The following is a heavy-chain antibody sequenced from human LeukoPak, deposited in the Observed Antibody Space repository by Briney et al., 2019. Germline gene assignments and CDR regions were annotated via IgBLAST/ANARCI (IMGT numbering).Heavy chain of an antibody. CDR1: GGSISSYY. Sequence: PSETLSLTCTVSGGSISSYYWSWIRQPPAKGLEWIGYIYYSGSTNYNPSLKSRVTISVDTSKNQFSLKLSSVTAADTAVYYCARASYYYASSGYTQHPDNWFDPWGQGTLVTVSS. J-gene: IGHJ5*02. V-gene: IGHV4-59*01. D-gene: IGHD3-22*01. CDR3: ARASYYYASSGYTQHPDNWFDP. CDR2: IYYSGST.